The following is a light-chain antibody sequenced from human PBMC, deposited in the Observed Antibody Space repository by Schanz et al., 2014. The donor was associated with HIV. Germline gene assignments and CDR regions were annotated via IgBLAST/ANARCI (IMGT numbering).Light chain of an antibody. J-gene: IGKJ4*01. CDR2: AAS. CDR3: QKYNLAPLT. V-gene: IGKV1-27*01. Sequence: IQMTQSPSSLSASVGDRVTITCRASQGISNYVAWYQQKPGKVPKLLIYAASTLQSGVPSRFSGSGSGTEFTLTITSLQPEDVATYFCQKYNLAPLTFGVGTKVEIK. CDR1: QGISNY.